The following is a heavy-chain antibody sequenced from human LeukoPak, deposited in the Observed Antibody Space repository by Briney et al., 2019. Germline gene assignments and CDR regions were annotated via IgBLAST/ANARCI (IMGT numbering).Heavy chain of an antibody. D-gene: IGHD2-2*01. CDR3: ASTPTEYCSSTSCYENDY. V-gene: IGHV4-38-2*01. J-gene: IGHJ4*02. CDR2: IYHSGST. Sequence: SETLSLTCAVAGYSISSGYYWGWIRQPPGKGLEWIGSIYHSGSTYYNPSLKSRVTISVDTSKNQFSLKLSSVTAADTAVYYCASTPTEYCSSTSCYENDYWGQGTLVTVSS. CDR1: GYSISSGYY.